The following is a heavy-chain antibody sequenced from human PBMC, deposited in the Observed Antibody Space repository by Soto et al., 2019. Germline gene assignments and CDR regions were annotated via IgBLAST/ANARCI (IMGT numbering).Heavy chain of an antibody. V-gene: IGHV3-30-3*01. J-gene: IGHJ2*01. CDR1: GFTFSSYA. Sequence: QVQLVESGGGVVQPGRSLRLSCAASGFTFSSYAMHWVRQAPVKRLEWVAVISYDGSNKYYADSVKGRFTISRDNSKNTLYLQMNSLRAEDTAVYYCERVGSDAQLERLSRPLDWYCDLWGRGTLVTVSS. CDR3: ERVGSDAQLERLSRPLDWYCDL. D-gene: IGHD1-1*01. CDR2: ISYDGSNK.